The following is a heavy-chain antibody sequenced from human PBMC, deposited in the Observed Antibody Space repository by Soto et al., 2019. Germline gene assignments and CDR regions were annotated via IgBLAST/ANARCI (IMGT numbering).Heavy chain of an antibody. CDR2: ISAYNGNT. Sequence: ASVKVSCKASGYTFTSYGISWVRQAPGQGLEWMGWISAYNGNTNYAQKLQGRVTMTTDTSTSTAYMELRSLRSDDTAVYYCAFLPGGSNSDWFDPWGQGTLVTVSS. V-gene: IGHV1-18*01. CDR1: GYTFTSYG. D-gene: IGHD3-10*01. CDR3: AFLPGGSNSDWFDP. J-gene: IGHJ5*02.